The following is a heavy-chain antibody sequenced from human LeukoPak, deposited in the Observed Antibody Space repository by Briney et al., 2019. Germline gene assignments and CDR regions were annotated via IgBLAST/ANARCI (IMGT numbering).Heavy chain of an antibody. CDR3: ARATSSYFYYMDV. Sequence: SETLSLTCTVSGGSISSYYWSWFRQPAEKGLEWIGRIYTSGSTYYNPSLKSRVPISADTSKNQFSLNVSSVTAADTAVYYCARATSSYFYYMDVWGKGTTVTISS. J-gene: IGHJ6*03. V-gene: IGHV4-4*07. CDR1: GGSISSYY. D-gene: IGHD5-12*01. CDR2: IYTSGST.